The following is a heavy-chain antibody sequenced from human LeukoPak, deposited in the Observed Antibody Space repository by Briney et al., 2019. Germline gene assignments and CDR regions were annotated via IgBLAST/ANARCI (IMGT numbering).Heavy chain of an antibody. CDR3: ARDATVTTNWFDP. Sequence: SQTLSLTCTVSGGSISSGDYYWSWLRQPPGTGLEWIGYIYYSGSTYYNPSLKSRVTISVDTSKNQFSLKLSSVTAADTAVYYCARDATVTTNWFDPWGQGTLVTGSP. D-gene: IGHD4-11*01. CDR2: IYYSGST. V-gene: IGHV4-30-4*08. CDR1: GGSISSGDYY. J-gene: IGHJ5*02.